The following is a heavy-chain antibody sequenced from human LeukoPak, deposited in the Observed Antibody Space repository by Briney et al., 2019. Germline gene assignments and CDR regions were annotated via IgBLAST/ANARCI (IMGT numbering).Heavy chain of an antibody. CDR1: GYTFTGYY. D-gene: IGHD2-21*02. Sequence: ASVKVSCTASGYTFTGYYMHWVRQAPGQGLEWMGRINPNSGGTHYAQKFQGRVTMTRDTSISTAYMELTTLRSDDTAVYYCAKSIEYCGAACYGYFDLWGRGTLVTVSS. CDR2: INPNSGGT. V-gene: IGHV1-2*06. CDR3: AKSIEYCGAACYGYFDL. J-gene: IGHJ2*01.